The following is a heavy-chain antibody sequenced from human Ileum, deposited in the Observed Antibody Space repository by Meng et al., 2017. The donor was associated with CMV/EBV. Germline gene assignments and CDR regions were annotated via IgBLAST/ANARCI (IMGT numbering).Heavy chain of an antibody. CDR2: IQKDGSSQ. J-gene: IGHJ6*02. CDR1: GFTFSGYG. V-gene: IGHV3-30*02. CDR3: AKDLAPNFGTDV. Sequence: GGSLRLSCATSGFTFSGYGMQWVRQAPGKGLEWVTFIQKDGSSQHYADPVKGRFTVSRDNSKNTLFLQMNSMKPDDTAVYYFAKDLAPNFGTDVWGQGATVTVSS.